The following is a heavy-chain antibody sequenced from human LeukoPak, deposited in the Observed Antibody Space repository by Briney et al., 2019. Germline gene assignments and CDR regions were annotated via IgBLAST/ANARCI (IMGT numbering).Heavy chain of an antibody. CDR1: GGSISSYY. CDR3: ARVRRDGYNLRNFDY. Sequence: PSETLSLTCTVSGGSISSYYWSWIQQPPGKGLEGIGDIYYSGSTNYKPSLKSRVTISVDPSKNQFSLNAVCVAAADTAVYFCARVRRDGYNLRNFDYWGQGTLVTVSS. J-gene: IGHJ4*02. D-gene: IGHD5-24*01. V-gene: IGHV4-59*12. CDR2: IYYSGST.